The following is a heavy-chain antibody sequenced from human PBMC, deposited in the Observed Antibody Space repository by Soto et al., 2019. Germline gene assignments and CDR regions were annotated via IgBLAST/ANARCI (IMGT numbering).Heavy chain of an antibody. CDR2: IGGSGTYT. D-gene: IGHD1-1*01. V-gene: IGHV3-23*01. Sequence: GGSMRLSCAASGFTFNMYALSWVRQAPGKGLEWVSGIGGSGTYTYYADFVKGRFTISRDNSKNTLYLQMDSLRAEDTAIYYCARTITGYFWAGAYWGQGTLVTVSS. J-gene: IGHJ4*02. CDR1: GFTFNMYA. CDR3: ARTITGYFWAGAY.